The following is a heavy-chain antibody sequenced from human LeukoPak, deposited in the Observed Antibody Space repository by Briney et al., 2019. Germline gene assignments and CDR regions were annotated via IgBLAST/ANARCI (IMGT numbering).Heavy chain of an antibody. V-gene: IGHV1-58*02. CDR2: IVVGSGNT. Sequence: RAPSVTVSCTASGFTFTSSAMQWVRQARGQRLEWIGWIVVGSGNTNYAQKFQERVTITRDMSTSTAYMELSSLRSEDTAVYYCAARTGDRYYYYMDVWGKGTTVTVSS. CDR1: GFTFTSSA. D-gene: IGHD7-27*01. CDR3: AARTGDRYYYYMDV. J-gene: IGHJ6*03.